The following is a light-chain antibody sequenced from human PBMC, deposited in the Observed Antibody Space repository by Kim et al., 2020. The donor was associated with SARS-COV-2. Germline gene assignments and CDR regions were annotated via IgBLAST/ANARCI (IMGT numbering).Light chain of an antibody. CDR2: KAS. CDR3: QQYNSYGT. CDR1: QSISSW. Sequence: DIQMTQSPSTLSASVGDRVTITCRASQSISSWLAWYQQKPWKAPKLLIYKASSLESGVPSRFSGSGSGTEFTLTISSLQPDDFATYYCQQYNSYGTFGQGTKVDIK. V-gene: IGKV1-5*03. J-gene: IGKJ1*01.